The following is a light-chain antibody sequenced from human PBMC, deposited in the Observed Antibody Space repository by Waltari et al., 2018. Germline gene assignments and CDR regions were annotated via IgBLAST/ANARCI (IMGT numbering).Light chain of an antibody. J-gene: IGKJ2*01. CDR2: KAS. CDR3: QQYEGYST. Sequence: DIQMTQSPSTLSAAVGDSVTITCRASQSISIWLAWHQQKPGKAPKLLIYKASSLQSGVPSRCSGSGSGTEFTLTISSLQPDDFATYYCQQYEGYSTFGQGTKLEI. V-gene: IGKV1-5*03. CDR1: QSISIW.